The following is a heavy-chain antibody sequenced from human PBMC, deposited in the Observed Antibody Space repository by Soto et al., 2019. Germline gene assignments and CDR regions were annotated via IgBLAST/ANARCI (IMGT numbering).Heavy chain of an antibody. CDR1: GGSISSYY. CDR2: IYYSGST. J-gene: IGHJ3*02. CDR3: ARDFGDDSSGYYYGCAFDI. Sequence: SLTCTVSGGSISSYYWSWIRQPPGKGLEWIGYIYYSGSTNYNPSLKSRVTISVDTSKNQFSLKLSSVTAADTAVYYCARDFGDDSSGYYYGCAFDIWGQGTMVTVSS. D-gene: IGHD3-22*01. V-gene: IGHV4-59*01.